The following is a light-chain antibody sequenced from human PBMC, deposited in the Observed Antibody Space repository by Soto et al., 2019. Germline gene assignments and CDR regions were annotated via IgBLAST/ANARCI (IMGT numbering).Light chain of an antibody. J-gene: IGLJ1*01. CDR1: SSDVGGYNY. CDR2: DVS. V-gene: IGLV2-14*01. CDR3: SSYTISSTYV. Sequence: QSALTQPASVSGSPGQSITISCTGTSSDVGGYNYVSWYQQHPGKAPKLMVYDVSNRPSGASNRFSGSKSGNTASLTISGLQAEDEADYYCSSYTISSTYVFGTGTKLTVL.